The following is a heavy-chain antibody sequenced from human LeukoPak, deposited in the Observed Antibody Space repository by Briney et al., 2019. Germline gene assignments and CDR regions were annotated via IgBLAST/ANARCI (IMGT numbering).Heavy chain of an antibody. CDR3: ASGGEIQLWRGAPSKFDY. J-gene: IGHJ4*02. Sequence: ASVKVSCKASGYTFTGYYMHWVRQAPGQGLEWMGWINPNSGGTNYAQKFQGRVTMTRDTSISTAYMELSRLRSDDTAVYYCASGGEIQLWRGAPSKFDYWGQGTLVTVSS. V-gene: IGHV1-2*02. D-gene: IGHD5-18*01. CDR1: GYTFTGYY. CDR2: INPNSGGT.